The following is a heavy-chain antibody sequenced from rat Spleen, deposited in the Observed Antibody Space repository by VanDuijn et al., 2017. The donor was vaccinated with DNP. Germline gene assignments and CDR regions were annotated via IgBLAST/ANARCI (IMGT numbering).Heavy chain of an antibody. CDR3: TRGVTTVVTGWFAY. Sequence: QVQLKESGPGLVQPSRTLSLTCTVSGFSLTSYGVSWVRQPPGKGLAWIAAIWSGGSTDYNSVFKFRLSISRDTSKSQVFLKMNSLQTEDTAIYYCTRGVTTVVTGWFAYWGQGTLVTVSS. V-gene: IGHV2-4*01. J-gene: IGHJ3*01. CDR2: IWSGGST. CDR1: GFSLTSYG. D-gene: IGHD1-1*01.